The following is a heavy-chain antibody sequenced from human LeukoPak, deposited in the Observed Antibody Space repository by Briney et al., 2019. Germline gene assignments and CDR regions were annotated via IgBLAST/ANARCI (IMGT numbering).Heavy chain of an antibody. CDR2: ISTYNGNT. CDR1: GYTFTSYG. J-gene: IGHJ3*02. V-gene: IGHV1-18*01. Sequence: ASVKVSCKASGYTFTSYGISWVRQAPGQGLEWMGWISTYNGNTNYAQKLQGRVTITADKSTSTAYMELSSLRSEDTAVYYCARDGSSEDAFDIWGQGTMVTVSS. D-gene: IGHD6-19*01. CDR3: ARDGSSEDAFDI.